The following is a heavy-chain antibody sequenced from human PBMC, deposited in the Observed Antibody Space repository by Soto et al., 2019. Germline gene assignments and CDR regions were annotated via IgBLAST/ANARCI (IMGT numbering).Heavy chain of an antibody. Sequence: PSETLSLTCTVSGGSISSYYWSWIRQPPGKGLEWIGYIYYSGSTNYNPSLKSRVTISVDTPKNQFSLKLSSVTAADTAVYYCARDLLAYSSGWYYFDYWGQGTLVTVSS. V-gene: IGHV4-59*01. D-gene: IGHD6-19*01. CDR2: IYYSGST. J-gene: IGHJ4*02. CDR3: ARDLLAYSSGWYYFDY. CDR1: GGSISSYY.